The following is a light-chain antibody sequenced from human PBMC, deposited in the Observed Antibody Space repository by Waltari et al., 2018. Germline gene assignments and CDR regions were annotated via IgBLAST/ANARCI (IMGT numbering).Light chain of an antibody. Sequence: DIVMTQSPDSLAVSLGERATINCRSSQNIMYSSNNQNFLAWYPQKPVQPPKLLIYWATTRQSGVPDRFTGSWSGTDFTLTISSLQPEDVATYYCQQYFVTPFTFGPGTKVEVK. J-gene: IGKJ3*01. CDR3: QQYFVTPFT. CDR2: WAT. CDR1: QNIMYSSNNQNF. V-gene: IGKV4-1*01.